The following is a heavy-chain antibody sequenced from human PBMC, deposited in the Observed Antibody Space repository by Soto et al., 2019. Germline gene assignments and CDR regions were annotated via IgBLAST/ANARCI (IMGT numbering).Heavy chain of an antibody. J-gene: IGHJ6*02. Sequence: PGGSLRLSCAASGFTFSSYAMHWVRQAPGKGLEWVALITYEGRNKYYADAVKGRFTISRDNAKNMVSLQMDSLRAEDTAVYYCAKARGANNWANYYGLDVWGQGTTVTVS. CDR2: ITYEGRNK. CDR1: GFTFSSYA. CDR3: AKARGANNWANYYGLDV. D-gene: IGHD1-1*01. V-gene: IGHV3-30*04.